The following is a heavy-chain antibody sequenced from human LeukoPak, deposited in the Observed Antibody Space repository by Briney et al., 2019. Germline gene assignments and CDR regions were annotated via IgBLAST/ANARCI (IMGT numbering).Heavy chain of an antibody. CDR2: IYTSGRT. CDR3: ERNPGTVNNGFDY. J-gene: IGHJ4*02. Sequence: SETLSLTFTGAGWSISIYYWRSIRQPAGKGLEWIGRIYTSGRTNYNPSLKSRGTMSVAMSKNQFSIKLRYVTVDDRDEYYCERNPGTVNNGFDYWGQGTLVTVSS. V-gene: IGHV4-4*07. D-gene: IGHD4-17*01. CDR1: GWSISIYY.